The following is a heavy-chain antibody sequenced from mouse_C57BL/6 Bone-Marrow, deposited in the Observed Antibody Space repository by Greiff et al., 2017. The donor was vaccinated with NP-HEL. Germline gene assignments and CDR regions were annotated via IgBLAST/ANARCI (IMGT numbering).Heavy chain of an antibody. V-gene: IGHV5-4*01. D-gene: IGHD1-1*01. CDR1: GFTFSSYA. CDR2: ISDGGSYT. J-gene: IGHJ2*01. CDR3: ARDETTVVYFDY. Sequence: EVKLVESGGGLVKPGGSLKLSCAASGFTFSSYAMSWVRQTPEKRLEWVATISDGGSYTYYPDNVKGRFTISRDNAKNNLYLQMSHLKSEDTAMYYCARDETTVVYFDYWGQGTTLTVSS.